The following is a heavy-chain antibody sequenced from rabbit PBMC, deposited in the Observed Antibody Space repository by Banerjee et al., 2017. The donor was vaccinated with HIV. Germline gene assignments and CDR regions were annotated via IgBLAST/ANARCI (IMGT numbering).Heavy chain of an antibody. CDR2: IYAGPSGST. V-gene: IGHV1S45*01. CDR1: GFSLSANYV. CDR3: ARGAGVGSYGHSYYGMDL. J-gene: IGHJ6*01. D-gene: IGHD6-1*01. Sequence: QEQLEESGGDLVKPGGSLALTCTASGFSLSANYVMCWVRQAPGKGLEWIACIYAGPSGSTYYATWAKGRFTISKTSSTTVTLQMTSLTAADTATYFCARGAGVGSYGHSYYGMDLWGQGTLVTVS.